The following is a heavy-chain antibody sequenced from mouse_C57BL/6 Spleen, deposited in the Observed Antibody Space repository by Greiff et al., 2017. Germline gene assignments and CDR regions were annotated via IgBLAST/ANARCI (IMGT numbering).Heavy chain of an antibody. V-gene: IGHV1-82*01. CDR1: GYAFSSSW. D-gene: IGHD2-5*01. J-gene: IGHJ2*01. CDR3: ARWYYSNYEDY. Sequence: QVQLQQSGPELVKPGASVKISCKASGYAFSSSWMNWVKQRPGKGLEWIGRIYPGDGDTNYNGKFKGKATLTADKSSSTAYMQLSSLTSEDSAVYFCARWYYSNYEDYWGQGTTLTVSS. CDR2: IYPGDGDT.